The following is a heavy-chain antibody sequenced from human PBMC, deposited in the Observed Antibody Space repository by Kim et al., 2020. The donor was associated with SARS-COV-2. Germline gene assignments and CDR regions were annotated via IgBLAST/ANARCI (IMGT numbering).Heavy chain of an antibody. CDR1: GFTFSSYG. J-gene: IGHJ4*02. V-gene: IGHV3-30*18. CDR2: ISYDGSNK. CDR3: AKGGVAGLDY. D-gene: IGHD6-19*01. Sequence: GGSMRLSCAASGFTFSSYGMHWVRQAPGKGLEWVAVISYDGSNKYYADSVKGRFTISRDNSKNTLYLQMNSLRAEDTAVYYCAKGGVAGLDYWGQGTLVTVSS.